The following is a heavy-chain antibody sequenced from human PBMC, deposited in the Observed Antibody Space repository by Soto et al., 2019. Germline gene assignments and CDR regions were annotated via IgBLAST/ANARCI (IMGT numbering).Heavy chain of an antibody. CDR1: GFSFSTST. V-gene: IGHV3-30-3*01. CDR3: AGVRPGENRYQFCEY. D-gene: IGHD3-16*02. J-gene: IGHJ4*02. Sequence: PWGSLRLSCAASGFSFSTSTMHWVRLTAGKGLEWVALVSDYVSNADYADSVQGRFTISRDNSKNTLFLQMDSLRPEDTAIYYWAGVRPGENRYQFCEYWGKGNLVIVSA. CDR2: VSDYVSNA.